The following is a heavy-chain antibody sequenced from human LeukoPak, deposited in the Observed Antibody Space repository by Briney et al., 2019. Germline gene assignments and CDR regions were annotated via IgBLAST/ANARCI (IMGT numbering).Heavy chain of an antibody. CDR1: GYTFTSYG. V-gene: IGHV1-18*01. Sequence: ASVKVSCKASGYTFTSYGISWVRQAPGQGLEWMGWISAYNGNTNYAQKLQGRVTMTTDTSTTTAYMELRSLRSDDTAVYYCARSGYYDFWSGLYLYYMDVGGKGTPVTVSS. CDR3: ARSGYYDFWSGLYLYYMDV. J-gene: IGHJ6*03. D-gene: IGHD3-3*01. CDR2: ISAYNGNT.